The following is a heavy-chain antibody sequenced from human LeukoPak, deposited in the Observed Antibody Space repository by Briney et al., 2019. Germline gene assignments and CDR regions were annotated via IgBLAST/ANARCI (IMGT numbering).Heavy chain of an antibody. V-gene: IGHV1-2*02. CDR2: INPNTGGT. Sequence: ASVKVSCKASGYTFTGYYMHWVRQAPGQGLEWMGWINPNTGGTNYAQKFQGRVTMTRDTSISTAYMELNRLRSDDTAVYYCAKLIWFGESSDYWGQGTLVTVSS. D-gene: IGHD3-10*01. CDR1: GYTFTGYY. CDR3: AKLIWFGESSDY. J-gene: IGHJ4*02.